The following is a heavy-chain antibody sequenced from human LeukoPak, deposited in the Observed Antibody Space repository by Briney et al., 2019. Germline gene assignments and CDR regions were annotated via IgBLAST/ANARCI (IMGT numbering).Heavy chain of an antibody. Sequence: PSETLSLTCTVSGGSISSYYWSWIRQPPGKGLEWIGYIYYSGSTNHNPSLKSRVTISVDTSKNQFSLKLSSVTAADTAVYYCARHAPSGGFDYWGQGTLVTVSS. J-gene: IGHJ4*02. CDR3: ARHAPSGGFDY. CDR1: GGSISSYY. CDR2: IYYSGST. V-gene: IGHV4-59*08. D-gene: IGHD2-15*01.